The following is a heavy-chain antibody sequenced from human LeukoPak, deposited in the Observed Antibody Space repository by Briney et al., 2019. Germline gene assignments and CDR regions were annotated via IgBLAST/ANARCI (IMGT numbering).Heavy chain of an antibody. D-gene: IGHD1-14*01. CDR2: INHSGST. V-gene: IGHV4-39*01. Sequence: PSETLSLTCTVSGGSISSSSYYWSWIRQPPGKGLEWIGEINHSGSTNYNPSLKSRVTISVDTSKNQFSLKLSSVTAADTVVYYCARHRYRDAFDIWGQGTMVTVSS. J-gene: IGHJ3*02. CDR3: ARHRYRDAFDI. CDR1: GGSISSSSYY.